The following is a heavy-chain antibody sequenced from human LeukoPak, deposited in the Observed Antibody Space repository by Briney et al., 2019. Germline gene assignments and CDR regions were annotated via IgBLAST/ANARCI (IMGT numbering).Heavy chain of an antibody. V-gene: IGHV3-53*01. CDR3: AKEADYGDYPYYFDY. Sequence: GGSLRLSCAASGFTVSSNYMSWVRQAPGKGLEWVSVIYSGGSTYYADSVKGRFTISRDNSKNTLYLQMNSLRAEDTAVYYCAKEADYGDYPYYFDYWGQGTLVTVSS. D-gene: IGHD4-17*01. CDR2: IYSGGST. CDR1: GFTVSSNY. J-gene: IGHJ4*02.